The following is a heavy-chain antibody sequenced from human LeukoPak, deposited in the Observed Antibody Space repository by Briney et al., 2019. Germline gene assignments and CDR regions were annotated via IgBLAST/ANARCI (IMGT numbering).Heavy chain of an antibody. CDR3: ARGHPMAGRSVSRYYYYYMDV. J-gene: IGHJ6*03. CDR1: GGSISSHY. CDR2: IYNSGNT. Sequence: SETLSLTCTVSGGSISSHYWTWIRQPPGKGLEWIGYIYNSGNTNYNPSLKSRVTLSLDTSKNLFSLNLTSVTATDTAVYFCARGHPMAGRSVSRYYYYYMDVWGNGTTVTVSS. D-gene: IGHD5/OR15-5a*01. V-gene: IGHV4-59*08.